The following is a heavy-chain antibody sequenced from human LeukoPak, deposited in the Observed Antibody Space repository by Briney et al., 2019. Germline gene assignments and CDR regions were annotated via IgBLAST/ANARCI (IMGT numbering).Heavy chain of an antibody. CDR1: GFTFSSYG. J-gene: IGHJ4*02. CDR3: AKEGNYDSSGYFPFDY. CDR2: ISYDGSNK. Sequence: GGSLRLSCAASGFTFSSYGMNWVRQAPGKGLEWVAGISYDGSNKYYADSVKGRFTISRDNSKNTLYLQMNSLRAEDTAVYYCAKEGNYDSSGYFPFDYWGQGTLVTVSS. D-gene: IGHD3-22*01. V-gene: IGHV3-30*18.